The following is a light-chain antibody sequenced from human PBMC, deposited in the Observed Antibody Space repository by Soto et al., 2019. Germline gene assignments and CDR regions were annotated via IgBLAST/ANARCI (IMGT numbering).Light chain of an antibody. V-gene: IGLV2-23*02. J-gene: IGLJ2*01. CDR3: CSYTRSDTLL. Sequence: QSALTQPASVSGAPGQTITISCIGTSSDVGNYNFVSWYQHQPGKAPRLIISEVSNRPSGIPSRFSGSKSGNTASLTISGLRAEDDADYYCCSYTRSDTLLFGGGTKLTVL. CDR1: SSDVGNYNF. CDR2: EVS.